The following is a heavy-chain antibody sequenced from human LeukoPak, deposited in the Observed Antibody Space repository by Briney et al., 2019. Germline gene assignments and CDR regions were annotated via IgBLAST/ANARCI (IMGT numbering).Heavy chain of an antibody. CDR2: IKQDGSEK. CDR3: ARRIAAAGVWFDP. V-gene: IGHV3-7*01. J-gene: IGHJ5*02. CDR1: GFTFSSYW. Sequence: GGSLRLSCAASGFTFSSYWVSWVRQAPGKGLEWVANIKQDGSEKYYVDSVKGRFTISRDNAKNSLYLQMNSLRAEDTAVYYCARRIAAAGVWFDPWGQGTLVTVSS. D-gene: IGHD6-13*01.